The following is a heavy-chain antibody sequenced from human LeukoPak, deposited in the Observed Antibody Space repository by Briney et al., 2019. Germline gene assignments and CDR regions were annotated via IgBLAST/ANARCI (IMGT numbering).Heavy chain of an antibody. CDR1: GFTFSSYW. J-gene: IGHJ4*02. V-gene: IGHV3-7*01. CDR3: ARGRTTVTTLLVY. CDR2: IKQDGSEK. Sequence: GGSLRLSCAASGFTFSSYWMSWVRQAPGKGLEWVANIKQDGSEKYYVDSVKGRFTISRDNAKNSLYLQMSSLRAEDTAVYYCARGRTTVTTLLVYWGQGTLVTVSS. D-gene: IGHD4-17*01.